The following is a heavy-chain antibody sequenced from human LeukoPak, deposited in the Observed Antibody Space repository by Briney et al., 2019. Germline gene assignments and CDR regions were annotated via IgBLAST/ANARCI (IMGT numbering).Heavy chain of an antibody. V-gene: IGHV1-18*01. Sequence: GASVKVSCKASGYTFTSYGISWVRQAPGQGLEWMGWISAYSGNTNYAQKLQGRVTMTTDTSTSTAYMELRSLRSDDTAVYYCARDTYYYDSSGYYSFDYWGQGTLVTVSS. CDR1: GYTFTSYG. CDR3: ARDTYYYDSSGYYSFDY. CDR2: ISAYSGNT. D-gene: IGHD3-22*01. J-gene: IGHJ4*02.